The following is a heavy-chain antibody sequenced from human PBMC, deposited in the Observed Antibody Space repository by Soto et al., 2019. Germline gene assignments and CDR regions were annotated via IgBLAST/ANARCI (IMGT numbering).Heavy chain of an antibody. D-gene: IGHD5-18*01. J-gene: IGHJ4*02. V-gene: IGHV3-30-3*01. Sequence: QVQLVESGGGVVQPGRSLRLSCAASGFTFSSYAMHWVRQAPAKGLEWVAVISYDGSNKYYADSVKGRFTISRDNSKNTLYLQMNSLRAEDTAVYYCAREGIQLWYRRPDYWGQGTLVTVSS. CDR3: AREGIQLWYRRPDY. CDR2: ISYDGSNK. CDR1: GFTFSSYA.